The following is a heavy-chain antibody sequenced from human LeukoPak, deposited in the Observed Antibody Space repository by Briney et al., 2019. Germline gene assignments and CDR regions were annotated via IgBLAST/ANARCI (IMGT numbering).Heavy chain of an antibody. J-gene: IGHJ4*02. CDR3: AKGRPIRIAAASHFDY. CDR1: GFTFSSYG. V-gene: IGHV3-30*18. CDR2: ISYDGSNK. Sequence: GGSLRLSCAVSGFTFSSYGMHWVRQAPGKGLEWVAVISYDGSNKYYADSVKGRFTISRDNSKNTLYLQMNSLRAEDTAVYYCAKGRPIRIAAASHFDYWGQGTLVTVSS. D-gene: IGHD6-13*01.